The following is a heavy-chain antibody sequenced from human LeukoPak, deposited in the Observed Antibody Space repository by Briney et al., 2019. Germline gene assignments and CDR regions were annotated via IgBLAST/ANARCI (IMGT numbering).Heavy chain of an antibody. J-gene: IGHJ4*02. CDR2: VNSDGSST. D-gene: IGHD1-1*01. CDR1: GFTFSSHW. Sequence: PGGSLRLSCVASGFTFSSHWMHWVRRAPGKGLVWVSRVNSDGSSTRYADSVQGRFTISRDNAENTLYLQMNSLRPEDTAVYFCARDMSEKYTADYWGQGTLVTVSS. CDR3: ARDMSEKYTADY. V-gene: IGHV3-74*01.